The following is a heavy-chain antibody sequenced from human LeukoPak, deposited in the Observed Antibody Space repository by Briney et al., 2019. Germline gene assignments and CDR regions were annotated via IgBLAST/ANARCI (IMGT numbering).Heavy chain of an antibody. J-gene: IGHJ6*04. CDR1: GFTFSHYG. V-gene: IGHV3-7*01. CDR3: ATRYCTISACRASSYKSFDV. CDR2: IKEDGGEG. D-gene: IGHD2-8*01. Sequence: PGGSLRLSCAASGFTFSHYGVHWVRQAPGKGLEWVANIKEDGGEGYYVDSVKGRFTVSRDNAKDSLYLQLTSLRAEDTAVYYCATRYCTISACRASSYKSFDVWGKGTTVTVSS.